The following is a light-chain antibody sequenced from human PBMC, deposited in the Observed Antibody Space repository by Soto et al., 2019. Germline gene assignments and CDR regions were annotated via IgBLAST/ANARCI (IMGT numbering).Light chain of an antibody. V-gene: IGKV1-39*01. CDR1: QSISSY. CDR2: AAS. J-gene: IGKJ5*01. CDR3: QQYGSSST. Sequence: DIQLTQSPSSLSASVGDRVTITCRASQSISSYLNWYQQKPGKAPKLLIYAASSLQSGVPSRFSGSGSGTDFTLTISRPEPDDFAVYYCQQYGSSSTFGQGTRLEIK.